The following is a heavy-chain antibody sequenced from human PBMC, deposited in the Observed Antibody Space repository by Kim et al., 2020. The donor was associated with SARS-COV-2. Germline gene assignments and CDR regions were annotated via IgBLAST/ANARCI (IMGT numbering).Heavy chain of an antibody. J-gene: IGHJ4*02. CDR1: GFAFGGDA. V-gene: IGHV3-23*01. CDR3: AKGSSGGRPYYFDY. D-gene: IGHD2-15*01. Sequence: GGSLRLSCGGSGFAFGGDAMSWVRQAPEKGLEWISAITDDGYDTYYADSVKGRFSISRDKSKNTLYLQLNSLRAEDTAVYHCAKGSSGGRPYYFDYWGQGTLVTVSS. CDR2: ITDDGYDT.